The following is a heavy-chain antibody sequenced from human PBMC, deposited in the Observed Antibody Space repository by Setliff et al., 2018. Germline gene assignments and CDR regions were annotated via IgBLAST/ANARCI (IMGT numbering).Heavy chain of an antibody. J-gene: IGHJ4*02. CDR2: IIPIFGTA. D-gene: IGHD1-26*01. Sequence: SVKVSCKASGGTFINYTISWVRQAPGQGLEWMGGIIPIFGTANYAQKFQGRVTITADESTSTAYMELSSLRSEDTAVYYCARVSRTIVAARGFDYWGQGTLVTVS. CDR1: GGTFINYT. CDR3: ARVSRTIVAARGFDY. V-gene: IGHV1-69*13.